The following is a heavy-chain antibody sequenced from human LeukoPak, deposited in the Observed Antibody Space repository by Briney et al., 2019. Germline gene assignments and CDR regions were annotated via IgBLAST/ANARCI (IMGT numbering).Heavy chain of an antibody. Sequence: GGSLRLSCAASGFTFSSFGMHWVRQAPGKGLEWVAVIWYDGSNKYYVDSVKGRFTISRDNSKNTLYLQMNSLRAEDTAVYYCARDGDITPTDVWGQGTTVTVSS. D-gene: IGHD2-15*01. CDR3: ARDGDITPTDV. CDR2: IWYDGSNK. V-gene: IGHV3-33*01. J-gene: IGHJ6*02. CDR1: GFTFSSFG.